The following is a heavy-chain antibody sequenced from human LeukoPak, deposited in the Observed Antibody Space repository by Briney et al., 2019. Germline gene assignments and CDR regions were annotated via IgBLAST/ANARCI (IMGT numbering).Heavy chain of an antibody. V-gene: IGHV1-46*01. CDR3: ARVDYPYGSGTKLGDY. CDR1: GYTFTSYY. D-gene: IGHD3-10*01. Sequence: ASVKVSCKASGYTFTSYYMHWVRQAPGQGLEWMGIINPSGGSTSYAQKFQGRVTMTRDKSTSTVYMELSSLRSEDTAVYYCARVDYPYGSGTKLGDYWGQGTLVTVSP. J-gene: IGHJ4*02. CDR2: INPSGGST.